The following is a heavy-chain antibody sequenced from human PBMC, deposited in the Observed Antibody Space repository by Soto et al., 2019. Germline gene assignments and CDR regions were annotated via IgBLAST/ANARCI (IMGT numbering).Heavy chain of an antibody. CDR3: AREGNLGRWIQPLAS. V-gene: IGHV4-61*08. CDR2: VYNGNT. CDR1: GGSICSGDYY. Sequence: SETLSLTCTVSGGSICSGDYYWSWIRQPPGKGLEWIGYVYNGNTNYNPSLNSRVTISVDTSKNQFSLKLISVTTADTAVYFCAREGNLGRWIQPLASWGQGTLVTVSS. J-gene: IGHJ4*02. D-gene: IGHD2-2*03.